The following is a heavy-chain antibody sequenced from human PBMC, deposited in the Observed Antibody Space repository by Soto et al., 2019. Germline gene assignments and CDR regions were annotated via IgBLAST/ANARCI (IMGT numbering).Heavy chain of an antibody. D-gene: IGHD1-1*01. J-gene: IGHJ6*02. CDR1: GYNFTRFG. CDR2: MGAHSGHT. CDR3: GREGQPLAQEDYYQFNGMDV. V-gene: IGHV1-18*01. Sequence: QFQLVQSGAEVKKPGASVKVSCKASGYNFTRFGISWVRQAPGHGLEWMGWMGAHSGHTRQAQKFQGRLTMTTDASMNTADIDLRSLTSDDTALYYCGREGQPLAQEDYYQFNGMDVWGQGTTVIVSS.